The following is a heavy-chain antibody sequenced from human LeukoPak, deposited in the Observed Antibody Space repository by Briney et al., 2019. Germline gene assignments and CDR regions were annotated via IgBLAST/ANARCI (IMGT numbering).Heavy chain of an antibody. CDR1: GFTFSNHA. J-gene: IGHJ3*01. D-gene: IGHD3-22*01. CDR2: ISYDGRNE. Sequence: GGSLRLSCTASGFTFSNHALHWVRQAPGKGLEWLTVISYDGRNEYYADSVTGRFTISRDNSKNTVSLQLNSLGVEDAAVYYCARGEAYYDRNGLPGAALDFWGLGTLVTVSS. CDR3: ARGEAYYDRNGLPGAALDF. V-gene: IGHV3-30*04.